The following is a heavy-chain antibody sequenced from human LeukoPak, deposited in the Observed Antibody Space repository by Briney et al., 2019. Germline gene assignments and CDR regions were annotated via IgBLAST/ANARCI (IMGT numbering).Heavy chain of an antibody. J-gene: IGHJ4*02. D-gene: IGHD2-21*02. V-gene: IGHV4-39*01. CDR1: GGSISSSSYY. CDR2: IYYSGST. CDR3: ARHSATVVTSYFDF. Sequence: SETLSLTCTVSGGSISSSSYYWGWIRQPPGKGLEWIGSIYYSGSTYYNPSLKSRVTISVDTSKNQFSLKLSSVTAADTAVYYCARHSATVVTSYFDFWGQGTLVTVSS.